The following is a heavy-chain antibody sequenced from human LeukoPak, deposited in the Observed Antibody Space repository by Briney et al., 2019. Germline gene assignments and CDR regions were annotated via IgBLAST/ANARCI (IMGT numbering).Heavy chain of an antibody. CDR1: GGSMNSYY. D-gene: IGHD2-15*01. V-gene: IGHV4-59*08. CDR3: ARRRVSQNYCSGGTCYSVFWYFDL. CDR2: IYYSGST. Sequence: SETLSLTCSVSGGSMNSYYWSWIRQSPGKGLEWIGYIYYSGSTNYNPSLKSRVTISVDTSKNQFSLKLSSVTAADTAVYYCARRRVSQNYCSGGTCYSVFWYFDLWGRGTLVTVSS. J-gene: IGHJ2*01.